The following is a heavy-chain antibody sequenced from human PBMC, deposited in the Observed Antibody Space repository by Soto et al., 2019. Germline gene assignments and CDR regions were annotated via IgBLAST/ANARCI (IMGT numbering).Heavy chain of an antibody. V-gene: IGHV1-8*01. CDR2: ISPQSGDT. CDR3: ALGPNVAIVSTGVYWFDP. Sequence: QVQLVQSGAEVRRPGASVKVSCKASGYTFTNYDIIRVRQTTGQGLEWVGRISPQSGDTGYGEKFRGRVTVTRDTSISTVYMELRSLTSEDTGVYFCALGPNVAIVSTGVYWFDPWGQGTLVTVSS. D-gene: IGHD5-12*01. CDR1: GYTFTNYD. J-gene: IGHJ5*02.